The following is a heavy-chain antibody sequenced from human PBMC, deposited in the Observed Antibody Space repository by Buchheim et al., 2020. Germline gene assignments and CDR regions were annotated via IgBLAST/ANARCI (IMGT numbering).Heavy chain of an antibody. V-gene: IGHV3-74*01. J-gene: IGHJ4*02. Sequence: EVQLVESGGALVQPGGSLRLSCAASGFTFNTYWVHWVRQVPGKGLEWVSRVDPGGRSPSYSGSVQGRFTISRDNAKNTLYLQMTSLRVEDTAVYYCTRDFGPYGGSPAYWGQGAL. CDR2: VDPGGRSP. D-gene: IGHD3-16*01. CDR3: TRDFGPYGGSPAY. CDR1: GFTFNTYW.